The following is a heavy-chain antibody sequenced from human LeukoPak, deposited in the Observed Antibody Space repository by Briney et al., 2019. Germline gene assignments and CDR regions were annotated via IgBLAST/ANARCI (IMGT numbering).Heavy chain of an antibody. Sequence: GGSLRLSCAASGFTFSSYGMTWVRQAPGKGLEWVSGISPNGVITYYADSVKGRFTISRDNSKGTVYLQMNSLRPEDTAVYYCAKDDAWLQFGDWGRGTLVTVSS. J-gene: IGHJ4*02. CDR2: ISPNGVIT. CDR1: GFTFSSYG. CDR3: AKDDAWLQFGD. V-gene: IGHV3-23*01. D-gene: IGHD5-24*01.